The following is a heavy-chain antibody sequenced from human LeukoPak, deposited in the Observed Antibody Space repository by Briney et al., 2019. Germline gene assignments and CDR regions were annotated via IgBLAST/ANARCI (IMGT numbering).Heavy chain of an antibody. CDR3: ARAGYCSGGSCYPSFDYYYYYMDV. J-gene: IGHJ6*03. Sequence: SQTLSLTCTVSGGSISSGSYYWSWIWQPAGKGLEWIGRIYTSGSTNYNPSLKSRVTISVDTSKNQFSLKLSSVTAADTAVYYCARAGYCSGGSCYPSFDYYYYYMDVWGKGTTVTVSS. D-gene: IGHD2-15*01. CDR1: GGSISSGSYY. V-gene: IGHV4-61*02. CDR2: IYTSGST.